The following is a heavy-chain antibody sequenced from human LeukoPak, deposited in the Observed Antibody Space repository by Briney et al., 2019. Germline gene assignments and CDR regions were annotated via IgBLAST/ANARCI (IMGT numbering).Heavy chain of an antibody. CDR1: GGTFSSYA. J-gene: IGHJ6*02. CDR3: ARGDSTLPHYYYYGMDV. D-gene: IGHD2/OR15-2a*01. V-gene: IGHV1-18*01. Sequence: ASVKVSCKASGGTFSSYAISWVRQAPGQGLEWMGWISAYNGNTNYAQKLQGRVTMTTDTSTSTAYMELRSLRSDDTAVYYCARGDSTLPHYYYYGMDVWGQGTTVTVSS. CDR2: ISAYNGNT.